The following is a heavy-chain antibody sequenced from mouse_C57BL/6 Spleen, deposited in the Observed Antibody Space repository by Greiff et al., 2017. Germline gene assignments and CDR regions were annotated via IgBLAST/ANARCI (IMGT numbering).Heavy chain of an antibody. J-gene: IGHJ2*01. Sequence: VQLQQSGAELVKPGASVKLSCTASGFNIKDYYMHWVKQRTEQGLEWIGRIDPEDGETKYAPIFQGKATITADTSSNTAYLQLSSLTSEDTAVYYCARGGPDYWGQGTTLTVSS. CDR2: IDPEDGET. V-gene: IGHV14-2*01. CDR3: ARGGPDY. CDR1: GFNIKDYY.